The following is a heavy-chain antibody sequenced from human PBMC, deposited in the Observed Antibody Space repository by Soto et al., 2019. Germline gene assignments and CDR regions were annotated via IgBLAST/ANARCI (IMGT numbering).Heavy chain of an antibody. Sequence: ASVKVSCKASGYTFTGYYMHWVRQAPGQGLEWMGWINPNSGGTNYARKFQGWVTMTRDTSISTAYMELSRLRSDDTAVYYCARSRTVLYSSGWSDAFDIWGQGTMVTVSS. CDR1: GYTFTGYY. D-gene: IGHD6-19*01. J-gene: IGHJ3*02. CDR2: INPNSGGT. V-gene: IGHV1-2*04. CDR3: ARSRTVLYSSGWSDAFDI.